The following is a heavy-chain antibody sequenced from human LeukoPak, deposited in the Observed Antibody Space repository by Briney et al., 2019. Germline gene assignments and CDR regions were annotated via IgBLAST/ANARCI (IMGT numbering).Heavy chain of an antibody. CDR2: VNPNSGNT. CDR1: GYTFNSYD. CDR3: ARGWRRSYYMDV. V-gene: IGHV1-8*01. J-gene: IGHJ6*03. Sequence: ASDTVSCKDSGYTFNSYDLHWVRQATGQGLAWVGWVNPNSGNTGYAQKSQGRVTMTRNTSISTAYMELSSLRSEDTAVYYCARGWRRSYYMDVWGKGTTVTVSS.